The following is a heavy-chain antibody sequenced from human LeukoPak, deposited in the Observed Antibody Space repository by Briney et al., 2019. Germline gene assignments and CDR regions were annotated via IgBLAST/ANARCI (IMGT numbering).Heavy chain of an antibody. J-gene: IGHJ5*02. V-gene: IGHV1-2*04. Sequence: GASVKVSCKASGGTFSSYAISWVRQAPGQGLEWMGWINPNSGGTNYAQKFQGWVTMTRDTSISTAYMELSRLRSDDTAVYYCARSSRIAVARNSNWFDPWGQGTLVTVSS. D-gene: IGHD6-19*01. CDR3: ARSSRIAVARNSNWFDP. CDR1: GGTFSSYA. CDR2: INPNSGGT.